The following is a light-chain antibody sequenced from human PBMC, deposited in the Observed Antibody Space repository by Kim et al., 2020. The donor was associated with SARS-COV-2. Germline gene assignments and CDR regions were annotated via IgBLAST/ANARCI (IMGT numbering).Light chain of an antibody. Sequence: ASVGDRVTITCRASQSISSYLNWYQQKPGKAPDLLIYAAYSLQSGVPSRFSGSGSGTDFTLTISSLQPEDFATYYCQQSYSTPQTFGQGTKVDIK. J-gene: IGKJ1*01. CDR2: AAY. V-gene: IGKV1-39*01. CDR1: QSISSY. CDR3: QQSYSTPQT.